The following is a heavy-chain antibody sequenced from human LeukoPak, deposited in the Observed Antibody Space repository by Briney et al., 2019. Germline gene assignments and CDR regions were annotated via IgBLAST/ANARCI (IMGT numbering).Heavy chain of an antibody. CDR2: IYSGGST. J-gene: IGHJ6*03. CDR1: GFTVSSNY. V-gene: IGHV3-53*01. Sequence: GGSLRLSCAASGFTVSSNYMSWVRQAPGKGLEWVSIIYSGGSTFYADSVKGRFTISRDNSKNTLYLQMNSLRAEDTAVYYCATVTGHYKRLKNYYYYYMDVWGKGTTVTVSS. CDR3: ATVTGHYKRLKNYYYYYMDV. D-gene: IGHD4-11*01.